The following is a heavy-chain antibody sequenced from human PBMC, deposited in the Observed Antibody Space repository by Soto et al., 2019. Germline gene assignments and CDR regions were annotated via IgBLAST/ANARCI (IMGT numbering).Heavy chain of an antibody. CDR1: GFTFSSCA. Sequence: PGGSLRLSCAASGFTFSSCAMSWVRQAPGKGLEWVSAISGSGGSTYYADSVKGRFTISRDNSRNTLYRQMNSLRAEDTAVYYCAKDMRELAPPGPFDYWGQGTLVTVSS. V-gene: IGHV3-23*01. J-gene: IGHJ4*02. CDR2: ISGSGGST. CDR3: AKDMRELAPPGPFDY. D-gene: IGHD1-26*01.